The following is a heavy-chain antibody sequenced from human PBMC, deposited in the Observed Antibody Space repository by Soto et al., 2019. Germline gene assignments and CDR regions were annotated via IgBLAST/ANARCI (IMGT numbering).Heavy chain of an antibody. V-gene: IGHV3-23*01. CDR1: GFNFSIYS. J-gene: IGHJ4*02. Sequence: EVRLSESGGGLVQPGESLRLSCAASGFNFSIYSMIWVRQAPGKGLEWVSGISATTGNTYYANSVKGRFTISRDNFENTLLLQMNNLKTEETALYYCAIDSDGGYWGQGTLATVSS. CDR2: ISATTGNT. CDR3: AIDSDGGY. D-gene: IGHD2-15*01.